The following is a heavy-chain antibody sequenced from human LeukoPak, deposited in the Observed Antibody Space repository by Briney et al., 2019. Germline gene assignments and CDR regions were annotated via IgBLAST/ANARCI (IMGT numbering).Heavy chain of an antibody. CDR1: GLTFSNAW. V-gene: IGHV3-15*07. J-gene: IGHJ4*02. D-gene: IGHD2-15*01. CDR2: IKSETNGGTA. Sequence: PGGSLRLSCAVSGLTFSNAWMNWVRQAPGKGLEWVAHIKSETNGGTADYAAAVEGRFTISRDDSKNTLYLQMNSLKIEDTAAYFCTTNPGSWGDFWGQGSLVTVSS. CDR3: TTNPGSWGDF.